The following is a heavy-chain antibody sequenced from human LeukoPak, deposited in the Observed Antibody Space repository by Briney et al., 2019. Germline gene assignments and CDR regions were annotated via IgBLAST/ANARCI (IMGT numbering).Heavy chain of an antibody. D-gene: IGHD2/OR15-2a*01. J-gene: IGHJ3*02. V-gene: IGHV3-30*04. Sequence: GGSLRLSCVASGFTFSDYAIHWVRRAPGKGLEWVSVISSDGSNKYYADSVKGRFTISRDNSKNTMFLQMNSLRGDDTAVYYCARDGPTSAFDIWGQGTMVTVSS. CDR2: ISSDGSNK. CDR1: GFTFSDYA. CDR3: ARDGPTSAFDI.